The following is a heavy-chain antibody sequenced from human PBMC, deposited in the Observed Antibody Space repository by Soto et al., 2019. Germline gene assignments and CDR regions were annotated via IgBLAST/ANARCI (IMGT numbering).Heavy chain of an antibody. CDR1: GGSISDSLW. V-gene: IGHV4-4*02. Sequence: SETLSLTCAVSGGSISDSLWWNWVRQPPGKGLEWIGEVYQSGSAHYSPSLKSRVSMSVDESKNQFSLRLSSVTAADTALYYCARIAVVPSALDPWGQGTLVTVSS. CDR2: VYQSGSA. D-gene: IGHD2-2*01. CDR3: ARIAVVPSALDP. J-gene: IGHJ5*02.